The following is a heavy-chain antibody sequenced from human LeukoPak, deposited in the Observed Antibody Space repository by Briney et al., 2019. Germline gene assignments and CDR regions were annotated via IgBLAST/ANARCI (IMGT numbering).Heavy chain of an antibody. CDR2: IYYSGST. V-gene: IGHV4-39*07. J-gene: IGHJ4*02. CDR1: GGSINSNSYY. Sequence: PSETLSLTCTDSGGSINSNSYYWGWIRQPPGKGLEWIGSIYYSGSTYYNPPLKSRVTISLDKSKNQFSLKLNSVTAADTAVYYCARVGALGGHDFWGQGSLVTVSS. D-gene: IGHD1-26*01. CDR3: ARVGALGGHDF.